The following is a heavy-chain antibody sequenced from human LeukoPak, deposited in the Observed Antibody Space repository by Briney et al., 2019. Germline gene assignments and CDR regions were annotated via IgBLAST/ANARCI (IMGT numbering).Heavy chain of an antibody. V-gene: IGHV3-7*05. Sequence: GGSLRLSCAASGFNFSMYWMTWVRQAPGKGLQWVANIKQDGSEKNYVDSVKGRFTISRDNAKSSLYLQMNSLRAEDTAVYYCAGTGGMDVWGQGTTVTVSS. CDR2: IKQDGSEK. CDR3: AGTGGMDV. D-gene: IGHD3-10*01. CDR1: GFNFSMYW. J-gene: IGHJ6*02.